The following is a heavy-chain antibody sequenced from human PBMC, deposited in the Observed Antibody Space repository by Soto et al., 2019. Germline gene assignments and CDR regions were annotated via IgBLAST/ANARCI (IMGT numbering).Heavy chain of an antibody. V-gene: IGHV3-23*01. CDR3: AKDIAAGVYYYYGMDV. J-gene: IGHJ6*02. CDR1: GFTFSSYA. D-gene: IGHD6-13*01. CDR2: ISGSGGST. Sequence: EVQLLESGGGLVQPGGSLRLSCAASGFTFSSYAMSWVRQAPGKGLEWVSAISGSGGSTYYADSVKSRFTISRDNSKNTLYLQMNSLRAEDTAVYYCAKDIAAGVYYYYGMDVWGQGTTVTVSS.